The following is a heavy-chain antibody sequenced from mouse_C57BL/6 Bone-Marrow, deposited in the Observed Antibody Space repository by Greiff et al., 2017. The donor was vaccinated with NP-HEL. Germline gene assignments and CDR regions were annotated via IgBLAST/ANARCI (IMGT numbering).Heavy chain of an antibody. Sequence: QLVESGPELVKPGASVKISCKASGYSFTDYNMNWVKQSNGKSLEWIGVINPNYGTTSYNQKFKGKATLTVDQSSSTAYMQLNSLTSEDSAVYYCAREDDGYYSYAMDYWGQGTSVTVSS. CDR2: INPNYGTT. J-gene: IGHJ4*01. D-gene: IGHD2-3*01. V-gene: IGHV1-39*01. CDR3: AREDDGYYSYAMDY. CDR1: GYSFTDYN.